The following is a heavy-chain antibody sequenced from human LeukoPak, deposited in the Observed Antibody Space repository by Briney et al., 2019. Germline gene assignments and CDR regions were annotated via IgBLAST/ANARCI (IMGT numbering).Heavy chain of an antibody. V-gene: IGHV4-61*09. Sequence: SQTLSLTCTVSGGSINSGSYYWNWIRQSAGKGLEWIGHIYTTGSTNYSPSLRSRVTISLDTSKNQFSLKLNSVTAADTAVYYCARDSVPIVGAKKGVRYAFDIWGQGTMVTVSS. CDR1: GGSINSGSYY. CDR3: ARDSVPIVGAKKGVRYAFDI. D-gene: IGHD1-26*01. CDR2: IYTTGST. J-gene: IGHJ3*02.